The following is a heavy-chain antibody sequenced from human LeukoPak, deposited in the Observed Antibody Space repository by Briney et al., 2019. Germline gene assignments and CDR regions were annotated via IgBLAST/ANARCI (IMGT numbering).Heavy chain of an antibody. CDR3: AKGYCSSTSCGINWFDP. CDR1: GSTFSSYA. J-gene: IGHJ5*02. CDR2: ISGSGGST. V-gene: IGHV3-23*01. D-gene: IGHD2-2*01. Sequence: PGGSLRLSCAASGSTFSSYAMSWVRQAPGKGLEWVSAISGSGGSTYYADSVKGRFTISRDNSKNTLYLQMNSLRAEDTAVYYCAKGYCSSTSCGINWFDPWGQGTLVTVSS.